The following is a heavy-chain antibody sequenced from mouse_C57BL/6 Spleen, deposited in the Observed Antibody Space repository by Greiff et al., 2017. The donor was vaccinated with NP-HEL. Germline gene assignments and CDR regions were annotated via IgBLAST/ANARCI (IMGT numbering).Heavy chain of an antibody. CDR1: GYTFTDYE. J-gene: IGHJ1*03. D-gene: IGHD1-1*01. V-gene: IGHV1-15*01. CDR3: TRRGYYGSSYVGYWYFDV. CDR2: IDPETGGT. Sequence: QVHVKQSGAELVRPGASVTLSCKASGYTFTDYEMHWVKQTPVHGLEWIGAIDPETGGTAYNPRFKGKAILTADKSSSTAYMELRSLTSEDSAVYYCTRRGYYGSSYVGYWYFDVWGTGTTVTVSS.